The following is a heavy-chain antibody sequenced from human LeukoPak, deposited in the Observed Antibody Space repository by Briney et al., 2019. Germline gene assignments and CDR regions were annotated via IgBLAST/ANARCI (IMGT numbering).Heavy chain of an antibody. D-gene: IGHD6-13*01. CDR3: ARVQGIAAAGTVGGFGMDV. V-gene: IGHV1-2*02. CDR1: GYTFTGYY. J-gene: IGHJ6*02. CDR2: INPNSGGT. Sequence: ASVKVSCKASGYTFTGYYMHWVRQAPGQGLERMGWINPNSGGTNYAQKFQGRVTMTRDTSISTAYMELSRLRSDDTAVYYCARVQGIAAAGTVGGFGMDVWGQGTTVTVSS.